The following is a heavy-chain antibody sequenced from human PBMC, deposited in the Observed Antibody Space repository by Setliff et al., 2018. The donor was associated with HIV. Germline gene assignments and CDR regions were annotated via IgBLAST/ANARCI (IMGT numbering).Heavy chain of an antibody. V-gene: IGHV5-51*01. CDR1: GYSFTSYW. Sequence: GESLKISCEASGYSFTSYWIGWVRQLPGKGLEWMGIIYPGDSEIGYSPSFQGQVTISADKSISTAYLQWSSLKASDTAMYYCARRLVGATAQPDYWGQGTLVTVSS. J-gene: IGHJ4*02. CDR2: IYPGDSEI. CDR3: ARRLVGATAQPDY. D-gene: IGHD1-26*01.